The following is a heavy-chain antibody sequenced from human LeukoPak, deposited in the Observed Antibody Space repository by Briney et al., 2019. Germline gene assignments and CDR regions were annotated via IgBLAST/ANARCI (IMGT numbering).Heavy chain of an antibody. CDR1: GGSISSSSYY. Sequence: SETLSLTCTVSGGSISSSSYYWGWIRQPPGKGLEWIGSIYYSGSTYYNPSLKSRVTISVDTSKNQFSLKLSSVTAADTAVYYCARDNSATVTTYYFDYWGQGTLGSVSS. D-gene: IGHD4-17*01. CDR3: ARDNSATVTTYYFDY. CDR2: IYYSGST. V-gene: IGHV4-39*07. J-gene: IGHJ4*02.